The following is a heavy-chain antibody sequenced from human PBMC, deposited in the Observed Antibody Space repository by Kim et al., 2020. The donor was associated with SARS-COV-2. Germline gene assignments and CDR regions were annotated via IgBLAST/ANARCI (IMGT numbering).Heavy chain of an antibody. D-gene: IGHD6-19*01. V-gene: IGHV3-21*01. J-gene: IGHJ4*02. CDR3: ASLYTSAWYYFDS. Sequence: YDAAAVKGRLTTSRDNAKNSLYLQMNSLGPEDTAVYYCASLYTSAWYYFDSWGQGTLVTVSS.